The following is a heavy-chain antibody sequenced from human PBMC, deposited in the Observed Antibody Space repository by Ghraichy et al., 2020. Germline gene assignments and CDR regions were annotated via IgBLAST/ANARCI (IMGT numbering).Heavy chain of an antibody. CDR2: ISTYNGNT. CDR3: ARGPQIIYDYGEPRHYGMDV. CDR1: GYTFTRYG. J-gene: IGHJ6*02. D-gene: IGHD4-17*01. Sequence: SVKVSCKASGYTFTRYGISWVRQAPGQGLEWMGWISTYNGNTKHAQKLQGRVTMTTDTSTRTAYMELRSLRSDDTAVYYCARGPQIIYDYGEPRHYGMDVWGQGTTVTVSS. V-gene: IGHV1-18*04.